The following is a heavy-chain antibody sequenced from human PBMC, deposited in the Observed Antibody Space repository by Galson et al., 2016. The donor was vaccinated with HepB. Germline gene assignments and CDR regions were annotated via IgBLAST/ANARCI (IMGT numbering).Heavy chain of an antibody. Sequence: SLRLSCAASGFTFSSYWMHWVRQAPGKGLVWVSLVKSDGSFATYADDADSVKGRFTISRDNAKNTLFLQMNNLRADDTAVYYCARGSRLGAGYYAMDVWGQGTTVTVSS. V-gene: IGHV3-74*01. D-gene: IGHD1-26*01. J-gene: IGHJ6*02. CDR2: VKSDGSFA. CDR3: ARGSRLGAGYYAMDV. CDR1: GFTFSSYW.